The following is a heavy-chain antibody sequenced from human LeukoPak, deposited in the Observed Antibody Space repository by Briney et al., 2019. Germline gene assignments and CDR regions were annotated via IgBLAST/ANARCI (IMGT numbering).Heavy chain of an antibody. V-gene: IGHV3-74*01. D-gene: IGHD3-3*01. CDR3: AREDHYYDFWSGYFPVFDY. CDR1: GFTFSSYW. CDR2: INSDGSNT. Sequence: PGGSLRLSCAASGFTFSSYWMHWVRQAPGKGLVWVSRINSDGSNTTYADSVKGRFTISRDNAKNTLYLQMNSLRAEDTAEYYCAREDHYYDFWSGYFPVFDYWGQGTLVTVSS. J-gene: IGHJ4*02.